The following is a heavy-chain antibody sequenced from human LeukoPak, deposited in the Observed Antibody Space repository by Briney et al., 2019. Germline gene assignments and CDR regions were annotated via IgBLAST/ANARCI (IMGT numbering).Heavy chain of an antibody. CDR3: ARGWAGMAKDY. CDR2: INPSGGST. J-gene: IGHJ4*02. V-gene: IGHV1-46*01. CDR1: GYTFTNYY. D-gene: IGHD5-24*01. Sequence: ASVKVSCKASGYTFTNYYIHWVRQAPGQGLEWMGMINPSGGSTTYAQKFQGRVTMTRDTSISTAYMELSRLRSDDTAVYYCARGWAGMAKDYWGQGTLVTVSS.